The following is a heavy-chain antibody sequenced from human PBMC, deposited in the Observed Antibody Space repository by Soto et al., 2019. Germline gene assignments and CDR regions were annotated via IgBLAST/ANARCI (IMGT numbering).Heavy chain of an antibody. V-gene: IGHV3-30*18. Sequence: GGSLRLSCAASGFTFSSYGMHWVRQAPGKGLEWVAVISYDGSNKYYADSVKGRFTISRDNSKNTLYLQMNSLRAEDTAVYYCAKEQRRRYYFDYWGQGTLVTVSS. CDR2: ISYDGSNK. CDR1: GFTFSSYG. D-gene: IGHD6-25*01. J-gene: IGHJ4*02. CDR3: AKEQRRRYYFDY.